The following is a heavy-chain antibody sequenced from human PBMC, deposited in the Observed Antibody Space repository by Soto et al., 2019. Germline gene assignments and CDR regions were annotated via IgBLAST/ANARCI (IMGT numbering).Heavy chain of an antibody. CDR1: GGSISSGGYS. Sequence: SETLSLTCAVSGGSISSGGYSWSWIRQPPGKGLEWIGYIYHSGSTYYNPSLKSRVTISVDRSKNQFSLKLSSVTAADTAVYYCARDRGYYGMDVWGQGTTVTVSS. CDR2: IYHSGST. J-gene: IGHJ6*02. V-gene: IGHV4-30-2*01. CDR3: ARDRGYYGMDV.